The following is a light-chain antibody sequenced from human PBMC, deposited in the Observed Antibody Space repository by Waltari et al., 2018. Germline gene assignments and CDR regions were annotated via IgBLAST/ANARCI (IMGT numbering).Light chain of an antibody. Sequence: EILLTQSPAPLSLSPGERATLHCRASQSVANLLGWYQQKPGQAPRLVIHDASNRAPGFPARFSGSGSGTDFTLTISSLEPEDFAVYYCQHRVSWPLTFGGGTKVEL. CDR1: QSVANL. CDR3: QHRVSWPLT. V-gene: IGKV3-11*01. CDR2: DAS. J-gene: IGKJ4*01.